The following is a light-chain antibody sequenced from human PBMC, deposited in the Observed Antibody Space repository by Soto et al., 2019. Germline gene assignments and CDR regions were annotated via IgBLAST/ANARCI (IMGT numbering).Light chain of an antibody. V-gene: IGKV3-15*01. J-gene: IGKJ4*01. CDR2: GAS. Sequence: EIVMTQSPATLSVPPGERATLSCRASQSVSTNFAWYQQRPGQAPRLLFYGASIRATAVPARFTASGSGTEFTLTISRVEPEDFAVYYCQQYGSSSQATFGGGTKVDIK. CDR1: QSVSTN. CDR3: QQYGSSSQAT.